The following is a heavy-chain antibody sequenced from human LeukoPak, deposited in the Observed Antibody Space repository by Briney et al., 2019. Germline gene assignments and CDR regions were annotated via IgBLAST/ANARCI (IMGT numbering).Heavy chain of an antibody. CDR3: ARVESSWYPDY. CDR1: GGSISSSSYY. V-gene: IGHV4-39*01. D-gene: IGHD6-13*01. J-gene: IGHJ4*02. CDR2: IYYSGST. Sequence: SETLSLTCTVSGGSISSSSYYWGWIRQPPGKGLEWIGSIYYSGSTYYNPSLKSRVTISVDTSKNQFSLKLSSVTAADTAVYYCARVESSWYPDYWGQGTLVTVSS.